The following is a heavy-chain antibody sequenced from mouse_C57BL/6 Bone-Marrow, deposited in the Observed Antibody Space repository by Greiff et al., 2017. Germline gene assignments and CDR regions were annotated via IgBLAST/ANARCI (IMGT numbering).Heavy chain of an antibody. Sequence: EVQLVESGGGLVQSGRSLRLSCATSGFTFSDFYMEWVRQAPGKGLEWIAASRNKANDYTTEYSASVKGRFIVSRDTSQSILYLQMNALRAEDTAIYYCARGGYYGNPHFDYWGQGTTLTVSS. CDR1: GFTFSDFY. V-gene: IGHV7-1*01. CDR2: SRNKANDYTT. D-gene: IGHD2-1*01. CDR3: ARGGYYGNPHFDY. J-gene: IGHJ2*01.